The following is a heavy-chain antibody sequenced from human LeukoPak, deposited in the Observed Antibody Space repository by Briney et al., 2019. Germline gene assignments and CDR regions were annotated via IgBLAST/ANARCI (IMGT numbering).Heavy chain of an antibody. CDR1: GGSITSYY. CDR2: IYYSGST. Sequence: PSETLSLTCTVSGGSITSYYWSWIRQPPGKGLEWIGYIYYSGSTNYNPSLKSRVTISVDRSKNQFSLKLRSVIAADTAVYYCARTGPRQLIDYWGQGTLVTVSS. D-gene: IGHD6-19*01. CDR3: ARTGPRQLIDY. J-gene: IGHJ4*02. V-gene: IGHV4-59*01.